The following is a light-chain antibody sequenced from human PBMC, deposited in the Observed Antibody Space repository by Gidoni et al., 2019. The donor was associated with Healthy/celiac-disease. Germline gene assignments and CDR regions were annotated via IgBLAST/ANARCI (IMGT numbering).Light chain of an antibody. J-gene: IGLJ2*01. Sequence: QSALTQPASVSASPGQSITISCTGTSSDVGGYNYVSWYQQHPGKAPKLMIYEVSNRPSGVSNRFSGSKSGNTASLTISGLQAEEEADYYCSSYTSSSTVVFGGGTKLTVL. CDR2: EVS. CDR3: SSYTSSSTVV. V-gene: IGLV2-14*01. CDR1: SSDVGGYNY.